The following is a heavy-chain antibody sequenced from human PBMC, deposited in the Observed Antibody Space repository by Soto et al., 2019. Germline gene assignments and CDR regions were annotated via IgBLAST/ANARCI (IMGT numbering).Heavy chain of an antibody. V-gene: IGHV3-23*01. CDR3: AKWQAEATTYYYYGMDV. J-gene: IGHJ6*02. D-gene: IGHD6-13*01. CDR2: ISGSGGST. CDR1: GFTFSSSA. Sequence: GGSLRLSCAASGFTFSSSAMSWVRQAPGKGMEWVSGISGSGGSTYYADSVKGRFTISRDNSKNTLYLQMNSLRAEDTALYYCAKWQAEATTYYYYGMDVWGQGNPVPAS.